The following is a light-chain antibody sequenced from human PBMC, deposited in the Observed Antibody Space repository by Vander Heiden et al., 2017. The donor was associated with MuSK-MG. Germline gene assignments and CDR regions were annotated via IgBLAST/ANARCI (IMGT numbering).Light chain of an antibody. J-gene: IGKJ1*01. V-gene: IGKV1-39*01. CDR1: KNIDNY. Sequence: DIQMTQSPSSLSASVGDRVTITCRASKNIDNYLNWYQHIPGKAPHLLIYAASTLQSGVPSRFSGTGSGTDFTLTISSLQPEDFAIYYCQQTYVTPWTFGRGTKVEIK. CDR3: QQTYVTPWT. CDR2: AAS.